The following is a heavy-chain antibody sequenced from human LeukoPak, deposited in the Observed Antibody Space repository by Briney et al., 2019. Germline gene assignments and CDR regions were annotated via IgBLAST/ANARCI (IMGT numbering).Heavy chain of an antibody. D-gene: IGHD6-13*01. CDR2: IYHSGST. CDR3: ARLVSSSWWSWFDP. CDR1: GYSISSGYY. V-gene: IGHV4-38-2*02. Sequence: PSETLSLTCTVSGYSISSGYYWGWIRQPPGKGLEWIGSIYHSGSTYYNPSLKSRVTISVDTSKNQFSLKLSSVTAADTAVYYCARLVSSSWWSWFDPWGQGTLVTVSS. J-gene: IGHJ5*02.